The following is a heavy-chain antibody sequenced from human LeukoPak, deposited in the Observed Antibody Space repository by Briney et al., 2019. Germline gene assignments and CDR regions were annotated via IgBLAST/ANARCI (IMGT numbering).Heavy chain of an antibody. J-gene: IGHJ4*02. Sequence: PSETLSLTCTVSGGSISSSSYYWGWIRQPPGKGLEWIGSIYYSGSTYYNPSLKSRVTISVDTSKNQFSLKLSSVTAADTAVYYCARDSYYYGSGSYATLDYWGQGTLVTVSS. CDR2: IYYSGST. D-gene: IGHD3-10*01. CDR3: ARDSYYYGSGSYATLDY. CDR1: GGSISSSSYY. V-gene: IGHV4-39*07.